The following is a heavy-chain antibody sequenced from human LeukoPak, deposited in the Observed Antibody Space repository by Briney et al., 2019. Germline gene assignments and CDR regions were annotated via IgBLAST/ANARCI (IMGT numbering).Heavy chain of an antibody. J-gene: IGHJ3*02. Sequence: QPGGSLRPSCAASGFTFSNYWMHWVRQAPGKGLVWVSLINSDGSSTIYADSVKGRFTISRDNAKNTLYLQMNSLRAEDTAVYYCARGLTIFGVVNDAFDIWGQGTMVTVSS. V-gene: IGHV3-74*01. CDR2: INSDGSST. CDR1: GFTFSNYW. CDR3: ARGLTIFGVVNDAFDI. D-gene: IGHD3-3*01.